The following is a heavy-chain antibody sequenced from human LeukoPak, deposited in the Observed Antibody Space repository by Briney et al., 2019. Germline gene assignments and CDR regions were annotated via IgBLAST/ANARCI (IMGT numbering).Heavy chain of an antibody. CDR3: AKTDAAGGNKPDY. J-gene: IGHJ4*02. CDR2: IWYDGSNK. V-gene: IGHV3-33*06. Sequence: GGSLRLSCAASGFTFSSYGMHWVRQAPGKGLEWVAIIWYDGSNKYYADSVEGRFTISRDNSKNTLYLQMNSLTAEDTAVYYCAKTDAAGGNKPDYWGQGTLVTVSS. CDR1: GFTFSSYG. D-gene: IGHD4-23*01.